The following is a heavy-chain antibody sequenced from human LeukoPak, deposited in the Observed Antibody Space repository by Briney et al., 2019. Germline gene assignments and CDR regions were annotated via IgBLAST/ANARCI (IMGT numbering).Heavy chain of an antibody. CDR2: IYPGDSDT. V-gene: IGHV5-51*01. CDR1: GYSFTTYW. J-gene: IGHJ4*02. Sequence: GESLKISCKGSGYSFTTYWIGWVRQMPWKGLEWMGIIYPGDSDTRYSPSFQGQVTISADKSISTAYLQWSSLKASDTAIYYCARQAATAYDYFDYWGQGTLVTVSS. D-gene: IGHD1-1*01. CDR3: ARQAATAYDYFDY.